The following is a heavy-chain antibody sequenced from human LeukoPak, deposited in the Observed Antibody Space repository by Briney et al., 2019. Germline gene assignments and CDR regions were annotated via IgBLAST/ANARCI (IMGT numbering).Heavy chain of an antibody. D-gene: IGHD6-19*01. Sequence: YYSGSTNYNPSLKSRFTISVVTSKTQFSLKLSSVTAADTAVYYCARVRSSGWYDPYWYFDLWGRGTLVTVSS. V-gene: IGHV4-59*01. J-gene: IGHJ2*01. CDR2: YYSGST. CDR3: ARVRSSGWYDPYWYFDL.